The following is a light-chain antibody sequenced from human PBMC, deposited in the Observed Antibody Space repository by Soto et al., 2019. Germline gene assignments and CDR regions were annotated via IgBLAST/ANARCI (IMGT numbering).Light chain of an antibody. J-gene: IGKJ1*01. CDR2: DDS. V-gene: IGKV1-13*02. CDR1: QAISSA. Sequence: AIQLTQSPSSLSASVGDRVTITCRASQAISSALAWYKQKPGKAPKVLVYDDSILESGVPSRFSGSGSGTDFTLTISSLQPEDFATYYCQQFNSYPWTFGQGTKVEIK. CDR3: QQFNSYPWT.